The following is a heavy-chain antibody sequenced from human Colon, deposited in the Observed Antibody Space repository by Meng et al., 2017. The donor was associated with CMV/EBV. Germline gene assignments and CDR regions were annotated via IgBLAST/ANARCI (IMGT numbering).Heavy chain of an antibody. CDR1: GFTFSSYE. J-gene: IGHJ6*02. V-gene: IGHV3-48*03. D-gene: IGHD6-19*01. CDR2: ISSSGSTI. CDR3: ARDGWLNYAYGMDV. Sequence: GESLKISCAASGFTFSSYEMNWVRQAPGKGLEWVSYISSSGSTIYYADSVKGRFTISRDNSKNTVYLQMNHLRVEDTAVYYCARDGWLNYAYGMDVWGQGTTVTVSS.